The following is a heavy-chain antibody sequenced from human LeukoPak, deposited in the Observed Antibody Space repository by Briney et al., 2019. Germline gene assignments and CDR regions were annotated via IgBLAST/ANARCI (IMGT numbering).Heavy chain of an antibody. CDR2: ISGGGDIT. J-gene: IGHJ4*02. Sequence: GGSLRLSCAASGFNFANHAMSWVRQTPGKGLEWVSAISGGGDITYYADSVTGRSTISRDNSKDTLFLQMHSLRPGDTAVYYCVREDTPATANYWGQGTLVTISS. CDR3: VREDTPATANY. D-gene: IGHD2-21*02. CDR1: GFNFANHA. V-gene: IGHV3-23*01.